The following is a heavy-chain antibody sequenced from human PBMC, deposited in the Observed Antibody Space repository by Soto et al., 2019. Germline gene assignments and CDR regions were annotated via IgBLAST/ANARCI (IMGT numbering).Heavy chain of an antibody. V-gene: IGHV3-49*04. D-gene: IGHD3-16*01. CDR1: GFTFGDYA. CDR3: KGDLSYYYGMDV. Sequence: GGSLRLSCTASGFTFGDYAMSWVRQAPGKGLEWVGFIRSKAYGGTTEYAASVKGRVTISRDDSKSIAYLQMNSLKTEDTAVYYSKGDLSYYYGMDVWGQGTTVTVSS. J-gene: IGHJ6*02. CDR2: IRSKAYGGTT.